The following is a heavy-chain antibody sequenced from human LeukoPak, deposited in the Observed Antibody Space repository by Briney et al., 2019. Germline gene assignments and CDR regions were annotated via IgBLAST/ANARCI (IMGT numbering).Heavy chain of an antibody. J-gene: IGHJ4*02. CDR3: ARGGDGWFGELLTY. CDR2: IYHSGST. CDR1: GYSISSGYY. V-gene: IGHV4-38-2*01. Sequence: PSETLSLTCAVSGYSISSGYYWGWIRQPPGKGLEWIGSIYHSGSTCYNPSLKSRVTISVDTSKNQFSLKLSSVTAADTAVYYCARGGDGWFGELLTYWGQGTLVTVSS. D-gene: IGHD3-10*01.